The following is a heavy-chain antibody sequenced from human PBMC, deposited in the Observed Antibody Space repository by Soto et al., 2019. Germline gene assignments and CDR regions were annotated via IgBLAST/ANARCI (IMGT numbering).Heavy chain of an antibody. D-gene: IGHD3-10*01. CDR2: ISYDGSNK. Sequence: ESGGGVVQPGRSLRLSCAASGFTFSSYGMHWVRQAPDKGLEWVAVISYDGSNKYYADSVKGRFTISRDNSKNTLYLQMNSLRAEDTAVYYCAKARAPGGRGSGSYYNFWGQGTMVTVSS. V-gene: IGHV3-30*18. CDR3: AKARAPGGRGSGSYYNF. CDR1: GFTFSSYG. J-gene: IGHJ3*01.